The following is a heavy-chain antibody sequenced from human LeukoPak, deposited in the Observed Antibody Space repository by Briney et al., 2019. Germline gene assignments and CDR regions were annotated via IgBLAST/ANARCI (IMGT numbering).Heavy chain of an antibody. V-gene: IGHV4-59*12. CDR2: IYYSGST. CDR1: GGSISSYY. Sequence: SETLSLTCTVSGGSISSYYWSWIRQPPGKGLEWIGYIYYSGSTYYNPSLKSRVTISVDTSKNQFSLKLSSVTAADTAVYYCARDTYPSYGSGSYWGQGTLVTVSS. J-gene: IGHJ4*02. CDR3: ARDTYPSYGSGSY. D-gene: IGHD3-10*01.